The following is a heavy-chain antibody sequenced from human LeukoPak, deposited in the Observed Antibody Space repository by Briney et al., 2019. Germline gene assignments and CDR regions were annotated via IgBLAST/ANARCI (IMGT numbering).Heavy chain of an antibody. CDR3: ARDCSSGCYPDY. D-gene: IGHD6-19*01. CDR2: IIPIFGTA. V-gene: IGHV1-69*06. J-gene: IGHJ4*02. CDR1: GGTFSSYA. Sequence: SVEVSCKASGGTFSSYAISWVRQAPGQGLEWMGRIIPIFGTANYAQKFQGRVTITADKSTSTAYMELSSLRSGDTAVYYCARDCSSGCYPDYWGQGTLVTVSS.